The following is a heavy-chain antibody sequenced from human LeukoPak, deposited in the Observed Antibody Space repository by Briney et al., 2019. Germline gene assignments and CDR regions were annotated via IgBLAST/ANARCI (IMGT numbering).Heavy chain of an antibody. V-gene: IGHV4-39*01. CDR2: IYYSGST. J-gene: IGHJ6*03. CDR3: ARQYVGAAYYYYYYVDV. Sequence: SETLSLTCTVSGGSISSSSYYWGWIRQPPGKGLEWIGSIYYSGSTYYNPSLNSRVTISVDTSKNQFSLKLSSVTAADTAVYYCARQYVGAAYYYYYYVDVWGKGTTVTVSS. D-gene: IGHD1-26*01. CDR1: GGSISSSSYY.